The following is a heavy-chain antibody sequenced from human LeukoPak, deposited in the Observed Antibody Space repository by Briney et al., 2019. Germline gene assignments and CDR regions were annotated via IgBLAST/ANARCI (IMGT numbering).Heavy chain of an antibody. J-gene: IGHJ4*02. CDR2: IKQDGSEK. V-gene: IGHV3-7*01. CDR3: ARSHLLWFGEKGFDY. CDR1: GLTFSSYW. D-gene: IGHD3-10*01. Sequence: PGGSLTLSCAASGLTFSSYWMSWVRQAPGKGLEWVANIKQDGSEKYYVDSVNGRFTISRDNAKNSLYLQMNSLRAEDTAVYYCARSHLLWFGEKGFDYWGQGTLVTVSS.